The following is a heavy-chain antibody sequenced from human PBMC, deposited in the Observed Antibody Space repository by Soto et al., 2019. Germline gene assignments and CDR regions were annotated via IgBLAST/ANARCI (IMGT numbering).Heavy chain of an antibody. CDR1: GFTFSSYG. CDR3: AKDRTTMVRGVTIEVSGYMDV. CDR2: ISYDGSNK. Sequence: GGSLRLSCAASGFTFSSYGMHWVRQAPGKGLEWVAVISYDGSNKYYADSVKGRFTISRDNSKNTLYLQMNSLRAEDTAVYYCAKDRTTMVRGVTIEVSGYMDVWGKGTTVTVSS. D-gene: IGHD3-10*01. V-gene: IGHV3-30*18. J-gene: IGHJ6*03.